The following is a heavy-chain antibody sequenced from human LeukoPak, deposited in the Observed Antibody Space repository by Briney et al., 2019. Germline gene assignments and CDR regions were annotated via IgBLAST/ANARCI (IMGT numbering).Heavy chain of an antibody. Sequence: PGGSLRLSCAAPGFTLSSYGRDGVRQAPGKGGGGVSRINRDGRRTTNADSVKGRFTISRDNAKTTLYLQMNSLRAEDTAVYYCAREVAAAGDRWFDLWGQGTLVTVSS. D-gene: IGHD6-13*01. V-gene: IGHV3-74*01. J-gene: IGHJ5*02. CDR3: AREVAAAGDRWFDL. CDR1: GFTLSSYG. CDR2: INRDGRRT.